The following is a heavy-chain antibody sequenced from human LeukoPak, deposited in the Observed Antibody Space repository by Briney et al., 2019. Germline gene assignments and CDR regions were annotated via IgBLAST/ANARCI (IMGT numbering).Heavy chain of an antibody. J-gene: IGHJ4*02. V-gene: IGHV3-21*06. CDR1: GFTFTYYN. CDR3: ARLDESEGDY. Sequence: GGSLRLSCAASGFTFTYYNMNWVRQAPGRRLEWVSSISSGSDYIQYADSVKGRFTISRDNAKNSLYLQMSSLSAEDTAVYYCARLDESEGDYWGQGTLVTVSS. CDR2: ISSGSDYI.